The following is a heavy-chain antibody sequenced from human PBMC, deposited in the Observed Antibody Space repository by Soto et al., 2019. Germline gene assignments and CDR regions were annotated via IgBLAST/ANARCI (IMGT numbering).Heavy chain of an antibody. CDR2: ISGGGETT. CDR3: DKNSGWFNS. CDR1: GFPFSTTD. J-gene: IGHJ5*01. Sequence: EFQVMQSGGGLVQPGGSLRLACAASGFPFSTTDMSWVRQAPGKGLEWVSTISGGGETTYYADSVKGRFTISRDNFKNTVYLQTDGLRVDYTALYYCDKNSGWFNSWGQGDLVTVSS. D-gene: IGHD3-10*01. V-gene: IGHV3-23*01.